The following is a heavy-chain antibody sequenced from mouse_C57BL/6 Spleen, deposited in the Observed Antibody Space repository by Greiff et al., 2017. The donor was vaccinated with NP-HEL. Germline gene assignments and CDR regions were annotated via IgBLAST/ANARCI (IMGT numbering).Heavy chain of an antibody. CDR1: GYAFSSSW. CDR3: ARSGTVTNYFDY. Sequence: VKLVESGPELVKPGASVKISCKASGYAFSSSWMNWVKQRPGKGLEWIGRIYPGDGDTNYNGKFKGKATLTADKSSSTAYMQLSSLTSEDSAVYFCARSGTVTNYFDYWGQGTTLTVSS. CDR2: IYPGDGDT. V-gene: IGHV1-82*01. J-gene: IGHJ2*01. D-gene: IGHD2-2*01.